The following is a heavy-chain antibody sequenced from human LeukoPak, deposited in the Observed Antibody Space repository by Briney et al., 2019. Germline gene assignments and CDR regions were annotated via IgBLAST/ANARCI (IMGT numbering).Heavy chain of an antibody. Sequence: SVKVSCKASGGTFCSYAISWVRQAPGQGLEWVGGIIPVFGTANYAQKFQGRVTITADESTSTAYMELSSLRSEDTAVYYCARAEGIAPEFDYWGQGTLVTVSS. CDR1: GGTFCSYA. D-gene: IGHD6-13*01. CDR3: ARAEGIAPEFDY. J-gene: IGHJ4*02. V-gene: IGHV1-69*13. CDR2: IIPVFGTA.